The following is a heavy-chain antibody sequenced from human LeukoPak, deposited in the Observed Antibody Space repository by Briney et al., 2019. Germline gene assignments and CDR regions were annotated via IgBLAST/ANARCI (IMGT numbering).Heavy chain of an antibody. CDR3: ARGGGLDV. V-gene: IGHV3-33*08. D-gene: IGHD3-16*01. CDR1: GFTFSNYG. Sequence: PGGSLRLSCAASGFTFSNYGMHWVRQDPGKGLEWVAVVAHDGSVAYYADWVKGRFTISGDNAKNSLYLQMSNLRAEDTAVYFCARGGGLDVWGQGATVTVSS. J-gene: IGHJ6*02. CDR2: VAHDGSVA.